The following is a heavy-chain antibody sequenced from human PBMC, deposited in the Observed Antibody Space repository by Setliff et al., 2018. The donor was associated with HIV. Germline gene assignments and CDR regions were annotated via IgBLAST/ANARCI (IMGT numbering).Heavy chain of an antibody. CDR1: GYSISSGYF. CDR2: MHHSGST. J-gene: IGHJ5*02. V-gene: IGHV4-38-2*01. Sequence: SETLSLTCVVSGYSISSGYFWGWIRQPPGEGLEWIGNMHHSGSTNYNPSLESRVTMSVDTSKNQVSLKLNSVTAADAAVYYCARVVPEVVYGAYWFDPWGQGTLVTSPQ. D-gene: IGHD4-17*01. CDR3: ARVVPEVVYGAYWFDP.